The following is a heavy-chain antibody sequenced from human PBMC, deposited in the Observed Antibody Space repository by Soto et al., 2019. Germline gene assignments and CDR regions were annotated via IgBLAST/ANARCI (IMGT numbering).Heavy chain of an antibody. D-gene: IGHD2-15*01. Sequence: PSETLSLTCAVYGGSFSGYYWSWIRQPPGKGLEWIGEINHSGSTNYDPSLKSRVTIPVDTSKNQFSLKLSSVTAADTAVYYCARARVVVAAKGYNWFDPWGQGTLVTVS. CDR2: INHSGST. CDR1: GGSFSGYY. CDR3: ARARVVVAAKGYNWFDP. V-gene: IGHV4-34*01. J-gene: IGHJ5*02.